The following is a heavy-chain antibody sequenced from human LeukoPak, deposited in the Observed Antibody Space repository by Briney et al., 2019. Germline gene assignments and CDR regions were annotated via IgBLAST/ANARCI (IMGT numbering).Heavy chain of an antibody. D-gene: IGHD3-10*01. V-gene: IGHV4-30-4*01. CDR2: IYYSGST. CDR3: ARAAGVSRFDY. Sequence: PSETLSLTCIVSGGFISSGDYYWSWIRQPPGKGLEWIGYIYYSGSTYYNPSLKSRVTISVDTSKNQFSLKLSSVTAADTAVYYCARAAGVSRFDYWGQGTLVTVSS. J-gene: IGHJ4*02. CDR1: GGFISSGDYY.